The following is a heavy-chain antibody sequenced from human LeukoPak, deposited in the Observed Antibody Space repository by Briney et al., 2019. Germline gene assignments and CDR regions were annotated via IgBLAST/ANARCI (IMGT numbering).Heavy chain of an antibody. CDR1: GFTFSSSG. CDR3: AKDRPTRRYCSGGSCYSRYFDY. Sequence: GGTLRLSCAASGFTFSSSGMTWVRQAPGKGLEWVSSISGSGSTYYADSVKGRFTISRDNSKNTLYLQMNSLRAEDTALYYCAKDRPTRRYCSGGSCYSRYFDYWGQGTLVTVSS. J-gene: IGHJ4*02. D-gene: IGHD2-15*01. V-gene: IGHV3-23*01. CDR2: ISGSGST.